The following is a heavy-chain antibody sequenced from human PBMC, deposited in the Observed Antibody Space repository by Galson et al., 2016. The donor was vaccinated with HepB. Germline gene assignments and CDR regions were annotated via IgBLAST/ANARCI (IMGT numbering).Heavy chain of an antibody. J-gene: IGHJ4*02. CDR3: AKTQKYCGGGNCYSSV. CDR2: TSYGGDSK. D-gene: IGHD2-15*01. CDR1: GFTFRTYT. V-gene: IGHV3-23*01. Sequence: SLRLSCAASGFTFRTYTMGWVRQAPGKGLEWVSDTSYGGDSKYYADSVKGRFTISRDDSKNTTYLQMNSLRAEDTAIYYCAKTQKYCGGGNCYSSVWGQGTLVTVSS.